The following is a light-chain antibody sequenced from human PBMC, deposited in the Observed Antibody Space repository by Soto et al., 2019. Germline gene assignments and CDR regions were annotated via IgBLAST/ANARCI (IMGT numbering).Light chain of an antibody. CDR2: EVS. CDR1: SSDVGSYNR. V-gene: IGLV2-18*02. Sequence: QSVLTQPPSVSGSPGQSVTISCTGTSSDVGSYNRVSWHQQPPGTAPKLMIYEVSYRPSGVPGRFSGSKSGNTASLTISGLQAEDEGDYYCSSSTSGSTLVFGGGTQLTVL. CDR3: SSSTSGSTLV. J-gene: IGLJ2*01.